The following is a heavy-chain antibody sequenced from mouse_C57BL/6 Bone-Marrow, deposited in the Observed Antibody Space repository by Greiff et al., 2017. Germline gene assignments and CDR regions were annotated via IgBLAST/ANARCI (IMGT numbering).Heavy chain of an antibody. J-gene: IGHJ1*03. CDR2: VSSGGDYI. D-gene: IGHD1-1*01. CDR3: TRVGYYGSRRYFDV. V-gene: IGHV5-9-1*02. Sequence: EVQGVESGEGLVKPGGSLKLSCAASGFTFSSYAMSWVRQTPEKRLEWVAYVSSGGDYIYYADTVKGGFTISRDNARNTLYLQMSSLKSEDTAMYYCTRVGYYGSRRYFDVWGTGTTVTVSS. CDR1: GFTFSSYA.